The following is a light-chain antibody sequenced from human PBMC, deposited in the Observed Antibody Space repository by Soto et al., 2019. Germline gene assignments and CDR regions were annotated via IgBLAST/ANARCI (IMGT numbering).Light chain of an antibody. J-gene: IGLJ1*01. CDR2: EVN. Sequence: QSVLTQPPSVSGSPGQSFAVSCTGSSSDVGSYNRVSWYQQPPGAAPKLIIYEVNNRPSGVPDRFSGSKSGNTASLTISGLRAEDEADYYCTSFTTSTTYVFGTGTKVTVL. CDR1: SSDVGSYNR. CDR3: TSFTTSTTYV. V-gene: IGLV2-18*02.